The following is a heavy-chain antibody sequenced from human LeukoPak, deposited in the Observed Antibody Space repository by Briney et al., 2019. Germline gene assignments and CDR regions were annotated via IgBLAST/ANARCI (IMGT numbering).Heavy chain of an antibody. D-gene: IGHD1-26*01. Sequence: PSETLSLTCTVSGGSISSYYWSWIRQPPGKGLEWIGYIYYSGSTNYNPSLKSGVTTSVDTSKNQFSLKLSSVTAADTAVYYCARDGPSGSNPWGQGTLVTVSS. CDR3: ARDGPSGSNP. CDR1: GGSISSYY. J-gene: IGHJ5*02. V-gene: IGHV4-59*01. CDR2: IYYSGST.